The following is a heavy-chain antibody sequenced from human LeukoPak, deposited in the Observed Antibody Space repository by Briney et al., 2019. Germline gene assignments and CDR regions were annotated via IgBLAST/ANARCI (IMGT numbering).Heavy chain of an antibody. CDR3: ASGVQAPYGPYYYGSGSPLKYYGMDV. J-gene: IGHJ6*02. V-gene: IGHV3-66*01. CDR1: GFTVSSNY. Sequence: GGSLRLSCAASGFTVSSNYMSWVRQAPGKGLEWVSVIYSGGSTYYADSVKGRFTISRDNSKNTLYLQMNSLRAEDTAVYYCASGVQAPYGPYYYGSGSPLKYYGMDVWGQGTTVTVSS. CDR2: IYSGGST. D-gene: IGHD3-10*01.